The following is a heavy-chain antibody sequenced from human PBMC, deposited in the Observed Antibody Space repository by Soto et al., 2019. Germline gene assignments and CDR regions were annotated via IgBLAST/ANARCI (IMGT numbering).Heavy chain of an antibody. J-gene: IGHJ6*02. CDR2: ISGSGGST. Sequence: EVQLLESGGGLVQPGGSLRLSCAASGFTFSSYAMSWVRQAPGKGLEWVSAISGSGGSTYYADSVKGRFTISRDNSKNTLYLQMNSLRAEDTAVYYCAKDGGSDRYYYYYGMDVWGQGTTVTVSS. CDR3: AKDGGSDRYYYYYGMDV. V-gene: IGHV3-23*01. D-gene: IGHD1-26*01. CDR1: GFTFSSYA.